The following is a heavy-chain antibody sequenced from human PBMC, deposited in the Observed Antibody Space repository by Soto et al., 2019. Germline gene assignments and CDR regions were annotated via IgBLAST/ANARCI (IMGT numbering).Heavy chain of an antibody. CDR1: GFTFSSYA. D-gene: IGHD2-21*01. Sequence: EVQLLESGGGLGQPGGSLRLSCAASGFTFSSYAMTWVRQAPGQGLEWVASISGSGGTTNYADSVKGRFTISRDNSKNTAYLQMNSLRAEDTAVYYCARALNSLYRMDVWGQGTTVTVSS. CDR3: ARALNSLYRMDV. V-gene: IGHV3-23*01. CDR2: ISGSGGTT. J-gene: IGHJ6*02.